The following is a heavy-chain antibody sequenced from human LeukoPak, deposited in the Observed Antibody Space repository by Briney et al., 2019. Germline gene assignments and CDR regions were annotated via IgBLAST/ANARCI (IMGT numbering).Heavy chain of an antibody. CDR2: IYYSGST. V-gene: IGHV4-59*12. CDR3: ARDPATSSMGDKAPGTYFDY. D-gene: IGHD3-16*01. CDR1: GGSISSYY. Sequence: PSETLSLTCTVSGGSISSYYWSWIRQPPGKGLEWIGYIYYSGSTNYNPSLKSRVTISVDTSKNQFSLKLSSVTAADTAVYYCARDPATSSMGDKAPGTYFDYWGQGTLVTVSS. J-gene: IGHJ4*02.